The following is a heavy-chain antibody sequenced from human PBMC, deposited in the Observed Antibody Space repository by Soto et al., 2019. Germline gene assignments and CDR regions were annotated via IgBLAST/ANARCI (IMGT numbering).Heavy chain of an antibody. CDR2: MNPNSGNT. CDR3: ARVNVARITIFGVVIRRWFDP. D-gene: IGHD3-3*01. J-gene: IGHJ5*02. V-gene: IGHV1-8*01. CDR1: GYPFPSYD. Sequence: ASVKVSCNASGYPFPSYDINWVRQATGQGLEWMGWMNPNSGNTGYAQKFRGRVTMTRNTSISTAYMELSSLRSEDTAVYYCARVNVARITIFGVVIRRWFDPWGQGTQVTVSS.